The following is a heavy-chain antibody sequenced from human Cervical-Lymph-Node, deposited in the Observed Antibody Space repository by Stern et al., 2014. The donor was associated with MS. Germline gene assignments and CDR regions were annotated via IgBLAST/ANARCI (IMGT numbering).Heavy chain of an antibody. D-gene: IGHD6-13*01. CDR1: GYTFTSYG. Sequence: QVQLVQSGAEVKKPGASVKVSCKASGYTFTSYGISWVRQAPGQGLEWMGWISADNANANYAQQLQDRVTMTTDTSTSTAYMELRSLRSDDTAVYYCARDSGYSSSWYPWYFDYWGQGTLVTVSS. J-gene: IGHJ4*02. V-gene: IGHV1-18*01. CDR3: ARDSGYSSSWYPWYFDY. CDR2: ISADNANA.